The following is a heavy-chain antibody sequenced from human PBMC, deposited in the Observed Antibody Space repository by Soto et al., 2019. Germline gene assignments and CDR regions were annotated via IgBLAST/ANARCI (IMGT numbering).Heavy chain of an antibody. CDR1: GFPFSAFA. J-gene: IGHJ5*02. V-gene: IGHV3-23*01. D-gene: IGHD3-10*01. CDR2: IGGSGASI. CDR3: VRSVRPLSWFDP. Sequence: EVQLLESGGDVVQPGGSLRLSCATSGFPFSAFAMNWVRHAPGKGLEWVSGIGGSGASIYYADSVKGRFTISRDNSKNTVYLQMNSLRAEDTAFYYCVRSVRPLSWFDPWGQGTLVTVSS.